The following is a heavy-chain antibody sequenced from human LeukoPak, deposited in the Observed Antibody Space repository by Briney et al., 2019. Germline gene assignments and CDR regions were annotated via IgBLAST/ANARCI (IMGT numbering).Heavy chain of an antibody. CDR2: IIPIFGTA. Sequence: GASVKVSCKASGGTFSSYAISWVRHAPGQGLEWMGGIIPIFGTANYAQKFQGRVTITADESTSTAYMELSSLRSEDTAVYYCASTYYDFSFDYWGQGTLVTVSS. J-gene: IGHJ4*02. D-gene: IGHD3-3*01. CDR3: ASTYYDFSFDY. CDR1: GGTFSSYA. V-gene: IGHV1-69*13.